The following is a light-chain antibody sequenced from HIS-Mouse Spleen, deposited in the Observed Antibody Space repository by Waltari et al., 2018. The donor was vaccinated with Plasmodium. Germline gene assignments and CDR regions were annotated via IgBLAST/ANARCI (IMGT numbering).Light chain of an antibody. V-gene: IGLV3-25*03. CDR2: KDS. J-gene: IGLJ2*01. Sequence: SYELTQPPSVSVSPGQTARITCSGDALPKQYAYWYQQKPGQAPVLVIYKDSERPSGMPERLSGTSLGTTVTLTISGVQAEDEADYYCQSADSSGTYRVFGGGTKLTVL. CDR3: QSADSSGTYRV. CDR1: ALPKQY.